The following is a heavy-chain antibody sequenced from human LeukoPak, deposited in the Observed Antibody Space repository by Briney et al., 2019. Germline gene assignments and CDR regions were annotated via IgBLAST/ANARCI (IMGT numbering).Heavy chain of an antibody. V-gene: IGHV3-7*01. D-gene: IGHD3-3*01. Sequence: GGTLRLSCAASGFTFSSYWMSWVRQAPGKGPEWVAHIKQDASQEDHVDSVKGRFTISRDNAKNSLYLQMNSLRAEDTAVYYCARGVVYPTWSGPHWSDYWGQGTLVTVSS. CDR2: IKQDASQE. CDR1: GFTFSSYW. CDR3: ARGVVYPTWSGPHWSDY. J-gene: IGHJ4*02.